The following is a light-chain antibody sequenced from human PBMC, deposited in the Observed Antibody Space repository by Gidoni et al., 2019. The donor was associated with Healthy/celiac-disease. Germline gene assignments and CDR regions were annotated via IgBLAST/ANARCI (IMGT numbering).Light chain of an antibody. CDR3: IPALQTPPYT. V-gene: IGKV2-28*01. CDR1: QSLLHSNGYNY. Sequence: DSVMTQSPRSLPVTPGEPASISCRSSQSLLHSNGYNYLDWYLQKPGQSPQLLIYLGSNRASGVPDSFSGSGSGTDFTLPISRVETEDVGVYYCIPALQTPPYTFGQGTKLEIK. J-gene: IGKJ2*01. CDR2: LGS.